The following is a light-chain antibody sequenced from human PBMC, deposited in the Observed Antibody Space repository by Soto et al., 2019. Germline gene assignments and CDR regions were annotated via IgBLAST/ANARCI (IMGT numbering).Light chain of an antibody. Sequence: LSPGERATLSCRASQSVTSSYLAWYQQKPGQAPRLLIYAASSRATGIPDRFSGSGSGTDFTLTISRLEPEDFAVYYCQQYGYSATFGGGTKVDIK. J-gene: IGKJ4*01. V-gene: IGKV3-20*01. CDR3: QQYGYSAT. CDR1: QSVTSSY. CDR2: AAS.